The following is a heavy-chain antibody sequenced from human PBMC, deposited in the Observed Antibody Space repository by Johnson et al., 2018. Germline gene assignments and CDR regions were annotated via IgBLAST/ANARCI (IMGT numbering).Heavy chain of an antibody. CDR3: ARGSRSWEKDALDI. V-gene: IGHV3-21*01. D-gene: IGHD6-13*01. Sequence: VQLVESGGGLVKPGGSLRLSCAASGFTFSSYSMNWVRQAPGKGLEWVSSISSSSSYIYYADSVKGRFTIARHNAKNSLYLQRNSLRAEDTAVYYCARGSRSWEKDALDIWGQGTMVTVSS. CDR2: ISSSSSYI. CDR1: GFTFSSYS. J-gene: IGHJ3*02.